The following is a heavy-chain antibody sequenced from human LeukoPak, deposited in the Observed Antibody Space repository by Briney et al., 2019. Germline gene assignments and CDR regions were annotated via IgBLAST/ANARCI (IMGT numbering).Heavy chain of an antibody. V-gene: IGHV1-2*02. CDR1: GYTFTSYG. D-gene: IGHD1-26*01. CDR2: INPNSGGT. CDR3: ARHPYSGSYHFDY. J-gene: IGHJ4*02. Sequence: GASVKVSCKASGYTFTSYGISWVRQAPGQGLEWMGWINPNSGGTNSAQKFQGRVTMTRDTSINTAYMELSRLTSDDTAVYYCARHPYSGSYHFDYWGQGTLVTVSS.